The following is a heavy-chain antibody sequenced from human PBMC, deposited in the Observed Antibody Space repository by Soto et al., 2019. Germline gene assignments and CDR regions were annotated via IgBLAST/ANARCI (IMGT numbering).Heavy chain of an antibody. D-gene: IGHD2-15*01. Sequence: PGGSLRLSCAASGFTFSSYSRNWVRQAPGKGLEWVSYISSSSSTIYYADSVKGRFTISRDNAKNSLYLQMNSLRDEDTAVYYCARAREDIVFLNWFDPWGQGTLVTVSS. J-gene: IGHJ5*02. CDR1: GFTFSSYS. CDR3: ARAREDIVFLNWFDP. CDR2: ISSSSSTI. V-gene: IGHV3-48*02.